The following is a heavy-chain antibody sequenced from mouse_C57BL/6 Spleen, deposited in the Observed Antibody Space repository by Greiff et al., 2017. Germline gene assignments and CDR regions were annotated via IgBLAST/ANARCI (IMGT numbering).Heavy chain of an antibody. CDR2: IWRGGST. V-gene: IGHV2-5*01. Sequence: QVQLQQSGPGLVQPSPCLSISCTVSGFSLTSYGVHWVRQSPGKGLEWLGVIWRGGSTDYNAAFMTRLSTTKDNSKSQVFFKMNSLQADDTAIYYCAKENYGSYYFDYWGQGTTLTVSS. D-gene: IGHD1-1*01. CDR1: GFSLTSYG. CDR3: AKENYGSYYFDY. J-gene: IGHJ2*01.